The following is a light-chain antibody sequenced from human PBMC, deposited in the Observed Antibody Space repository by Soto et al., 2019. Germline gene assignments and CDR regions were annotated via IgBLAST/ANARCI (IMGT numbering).Light chain of an antibody. V-gene: IGLV2-14*01. Sequence: QSALTQPASVSGSPGQSITISCTGTSSDAGGYNYVSWYQQHPGKAPKLMIYDVSNRPSGVSNRFSGSKSGNTASLTISGLQAEDEADYYCSSYTGSSSLFGGGTKLTV. J-gene: IGLJ2*01. CDR2: DVS. CDR1: SSDAGGYNY. CDR3: SSYTGSSSL.